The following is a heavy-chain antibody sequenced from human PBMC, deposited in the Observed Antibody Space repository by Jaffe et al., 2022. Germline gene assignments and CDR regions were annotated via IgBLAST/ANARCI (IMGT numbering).Heavy chain of an antibody. D-gene: IGHD3-16*02. CDR2: IRSKAYGGTT. CDR3: TRGVPDDYVWGSYRPSYYYMDV. J-gene: IGHJ6*03. Sequence: EVQLVESGGGLVQPGRSLRLSCTASGFTFGDYAMSWVRQAPGKGLEWVGFIRSKAYGGTTEYAASVKGRFTISRDDSKSIAYLQMNSLKTEDTAVYYCTRGVPDDYVWGSYRPSYYYMDVWGKGTTVTVSS. CDR1: GFTFGDYA. V-gene: IGHV3-49*04.